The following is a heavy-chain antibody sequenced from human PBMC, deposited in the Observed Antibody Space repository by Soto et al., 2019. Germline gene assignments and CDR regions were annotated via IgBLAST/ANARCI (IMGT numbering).Heavy chain of an antibody. V-gene: IGHV1-2*02. J-gene: IGHJ3*02. CDR3: ASWDLSSGYYSVAAFDI. Sequence: ASVKVSCKASGYTFTGYYMHWVRQASGQGLEWMGWINPNSGGTNYAQKFQGRVTMTRDTSISTAYMELSRLRSDDTAVYYCASWDLSSGYYSVAAFDIWGQGTMVTVSS. CDR2: INPNSGGT. CDR1: GYTFTGYY. D-gene: IGHD3-22*01.